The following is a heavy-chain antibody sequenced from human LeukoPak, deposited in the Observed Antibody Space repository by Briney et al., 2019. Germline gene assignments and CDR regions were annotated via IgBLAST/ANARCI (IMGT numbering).Heavy chain of an antibody. J-gene: IGHJ4*02. CDR2: INAGNGNT. CDR3: ARDLNFKGAVPAAELDY. V-gene: IGHV1-3*01. CDR1: GYTFTSYA. D-gene: IGHD2-2*01. Sequence: ASVKVSCKASGYTFTSYAMHWVRQAPGQRLEWMGWINAGNGNTKYSQKFQGRVTITRDTSASTAYMELSSLRSEDTAVYYCARDLNFKGAVPAAELDYWGQGTLVTVSS.